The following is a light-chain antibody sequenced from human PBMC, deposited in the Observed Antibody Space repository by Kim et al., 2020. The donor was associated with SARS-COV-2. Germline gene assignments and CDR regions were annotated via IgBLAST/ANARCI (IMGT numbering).Light chain of an antibody. Sequence: DIQMTQSPSTLSASVGDRVTITCRGSQGISAWLAWYQQKPGKAPKLLIYGGSSLNSGVPSRFSGSGSGTEFTLTISSLQPDDFATYYFQQYDSYSNTFGQGTKLEI. V-gene: IGKV1-5*01. CDR2: GGS. J-gene: IGKJ2*01. CDR3: QQYDSYSNT. CDR1: QGISAW.